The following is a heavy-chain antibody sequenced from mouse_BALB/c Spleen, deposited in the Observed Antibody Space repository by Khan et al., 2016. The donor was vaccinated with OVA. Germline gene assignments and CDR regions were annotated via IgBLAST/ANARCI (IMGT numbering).Heavy chain of an antibody. D-gene: IGHD2-3*01. V-gene: IGHV1S137*01. Sequence: QVRLQQSGPELVRPGVSVKISCKGSGYTFTDYAMHRVKQSHAKSLEWIGLISTYSGNTNYNQKFKGKATMTVDKSSSTAYMELARLTSEDSAIXYCARPAYDGYYDYWGQGTTLTVSS. J-gene: IGHJ2*01. CDR1: GYTFTDYA. CDR3: ARPAYDGYYDY. CDR2: ISTYSGNT.